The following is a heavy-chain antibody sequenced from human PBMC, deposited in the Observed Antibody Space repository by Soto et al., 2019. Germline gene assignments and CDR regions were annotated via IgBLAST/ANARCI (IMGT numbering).Heavy chain of an antibody. CDR1: GGSISSSSYY. CDR2: IYYSGST. D-gene: IGHD4-4*01. J-gene: IGHJ4*02. V-gene: IGHV4-39*01. CDR3: ARKYSNYVDY. Sequence: QLQLQESGPGLVKPSETLSLTCTVSGGSISSSSYYWGWIRQPPGKGLAWIGSIYYSGSTYYNPSLKSPVTISVDTSKNQFSLKLSSVTAADTAVYYCARKYSNYVDYWGQGTLVTVSS.